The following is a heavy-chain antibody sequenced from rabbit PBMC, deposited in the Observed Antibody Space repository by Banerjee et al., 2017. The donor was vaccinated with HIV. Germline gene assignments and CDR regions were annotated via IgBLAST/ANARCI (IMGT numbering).Heavy chain of an antibody. CDR2: IGFGSTGNS. J-gene: IGHJ6*01. CDR1: GFSFSDRDV. Sequence: EQLVESGGGLVQPAGSLTLTCKASGFSFSDRDVMCWVRQAPGKGLEWIGCIGFGSTGNSYYASWAKGRFTISKTSSTTVTLQMTSLTAADTATYFCARSTYGYDDYGDLYYAAMDLWGQGTLVTVS. V-gene: IGHV1S45*01. CDR3: ARSTYGYDDYGDLYYAAMDL. D-gene: IGHD2-1*01.